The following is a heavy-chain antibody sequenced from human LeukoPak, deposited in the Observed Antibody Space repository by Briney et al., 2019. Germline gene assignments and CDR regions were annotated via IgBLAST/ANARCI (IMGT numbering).Heavy chain of an antibody. V-gene: IGHV3-7*01. D-gene: IGHD6-6*01. CDR2: IKEDGSET. Sequence: GSLRLSCAASGFNFSYSWMSWVRQAPGKGLEWVANIKEDGSETYYADSVMGRFTISRDNAENSLFLQMTSLRGEDTAVYYCARSIAALDYWGQGTLVTVSS. J-gene: IGHJ4*02. CDR3: ARSIAALDY. CDR1: GFNFSYSW.